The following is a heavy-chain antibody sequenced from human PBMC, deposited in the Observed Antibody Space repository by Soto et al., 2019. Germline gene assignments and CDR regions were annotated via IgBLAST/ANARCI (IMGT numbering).Heavy chain of an antibody. J-gene: IGHJ5*02. CDR2: VYYSGTT. Sequence: QVHLQESGPGLVKPSETLSLTCSVAGDSVSSASYYWNWIRQPPGQGLEWIGHVYYSGTTNYNPSLKGRVSHSGDPAKNPVSPVVGSVTAADTAVYYCAGAAGTSGLFGVAIPNWFEPWGQGTLVTVSS. D-gene: IGHD3-3*01. V-gene: IGHV4-61*01. CDR3: AGAAGTSGLFGVAIPNWFEP. CDR1: GDSVSSASYY.